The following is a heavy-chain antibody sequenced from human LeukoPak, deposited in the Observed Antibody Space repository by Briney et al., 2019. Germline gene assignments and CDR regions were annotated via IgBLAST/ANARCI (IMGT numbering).Heavy chain of an antibody. CDR2: IYSNTSA. CDR3: ARDIPVDSRSSVPKPVRDS. Sequence: GGSLRLSCAASEFTISYNYMSWVRQAPGKGLQWVSVIYSNTSAYYADSVKGRFTISRHNSKNTLYLQMTSLRAEDTAVYYCARDIPVDSRSSVPKPVRDSWGQGTLVTVSS. D-gene: IGHD6-6*01. V-gene: IGHV3-53*04. J-gene: IGHJ5*02. CDR1: EFTISYNY.